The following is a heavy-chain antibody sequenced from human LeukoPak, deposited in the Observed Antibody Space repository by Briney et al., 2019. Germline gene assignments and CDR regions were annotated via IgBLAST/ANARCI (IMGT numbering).Heavy chain of an antibody. D-gene: IGHD1-26*01. V-gene: IGHV3-30*04. CDR2: ISYDGSNK. J-gene: IGHJ4*02. CDR3: ARDPSIVGAIAGTLDY. Sequence: GGSLRLSCAASGFTFSSYAMHWVRQAPGKGLEWVAVISYDGSNKYYADSVKGRFTISRDNSKNTLYLQMNSLRAEDTAVYHCARDPSIVGAIAGTLDYWGQGTPVTVSS. CDR1: GFTFSSYA.